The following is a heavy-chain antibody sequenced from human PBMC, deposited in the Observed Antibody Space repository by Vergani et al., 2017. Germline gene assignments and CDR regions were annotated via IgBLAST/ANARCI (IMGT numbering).Heavy chain of an antibody. CDR3: ARRTEGARGPHTHFDY. J-gene: IGHJ4*02. CDR1: GGSISGYY. D-gene: IGHD1-1*01. CDR2: IYYSGST. Sequence: QVQLQESGPGLVEPSETLSLTCTVSGGSISGYYWSWIRQPPGKGLEWIAYIYYSGSTNYNPSLKSRVSMSVDTSKNQFSLKMSSVTAADTAVYYCARRTEGARGPHTHFDYWGQGTLVTVSS. V-gene: IGHV4-59*08.